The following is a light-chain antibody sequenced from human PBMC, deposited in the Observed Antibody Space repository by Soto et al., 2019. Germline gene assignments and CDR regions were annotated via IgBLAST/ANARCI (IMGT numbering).Light chain of an antibody. Sequence: QSVLTQPASVSGSPGQSITISCTGTSSDVGGYNYVSWYQQHPGKAPKLMIYDVSDRPSGVSTRFSGSKSGNTASLTISGLQAEDEADYYCASYTSSDTHVFGTGTKVPVL. CDR2: DVS. V-gene: IGLV2-14*01. CDR1: SSDVGGYNY. J-gene: IGLJ1*01. CDR3: ASYTSSDTHV.